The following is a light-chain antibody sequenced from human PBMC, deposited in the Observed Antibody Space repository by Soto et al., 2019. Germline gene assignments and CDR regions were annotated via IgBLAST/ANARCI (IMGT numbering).Light chain of an antibody. CDR1: SSDVGYYNY. CDR2: EIS. CDR3: ASYTSSGTAG. Sequence: QSVLTQPASESGSPGQSITISCTGRSSDVGYYNYVSRYQHHPGKAPKLLIFEISRRPSWTSSRFSGSRTGYTDSLTNSGLQADVSPDYYCASYTSSGTAGFGPGPKAPS. J-gene: IGLJ1*01. V-gene: IGLV2-14*01.